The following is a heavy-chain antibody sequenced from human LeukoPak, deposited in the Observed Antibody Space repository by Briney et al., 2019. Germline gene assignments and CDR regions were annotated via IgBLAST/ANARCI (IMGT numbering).Heavy chain of an antibody. CDR1: GFTFSSYG. Sequence: GGSLRLSCAASGFTFSSYGMHWVRQAPGKGLEWVAVITYDGSNKYYADSVKGRFTISRDNSKNTLYLQMNSLRAEDTAVYYCAKAEYYYDSSGYYSDDYFDYWGQGTLVTVSS. D-gene: IGHD3-22*01. CDR3: AKAEYYYDSSGYYSDDYFDY. J-gene: IGHJ4*02. V-gene: IGHV3-30*18. CDR2: ITYDGSNK.